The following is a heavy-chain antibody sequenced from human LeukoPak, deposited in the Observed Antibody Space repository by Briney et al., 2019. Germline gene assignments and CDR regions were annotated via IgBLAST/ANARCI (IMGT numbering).Heavy chain of an antibody. D-gene: IGHD6-19*01. CDR2: LSGGGSSA. J-gene: IGHJ4*02. CDR1: GFTFTRYW. CDR3: VAVTGRPAGGGLCY. Sequence: AGGSLRLSCAASGFTFTRYWMSWVRQAPGKGLEWVSALSGGGSSAYYADSVKGRFTISRDNSKNTLYVQMNSLRAEDTAVYYCVAVTGRPAGGGLCYWGQGTLVTVSS. V-gene: IGHV3-23*01.